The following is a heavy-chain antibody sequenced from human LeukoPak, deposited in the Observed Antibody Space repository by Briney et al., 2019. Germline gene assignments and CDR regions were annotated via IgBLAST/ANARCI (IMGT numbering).Heavy chain of an antibody. D-gene: IGHD2-15*01. V-gene: IGHV4-61*09. J-gene: IGHJ6*03. CDR1: GGSISSGSYY. CDR2: IYTSGSI. CDR3: ASSPGGYCSGGSCYSFGYYYYYMDV. Sequence: PSETLSLTCTVSGGSISSGSYYWSWIRQPAGKGLEYIGHIYTSGSINYNPSLKSRVTISVDTSKNQFSLKLSSVTAADTAVYYCASSPGGYCSGGSCYSFGYYYYYMDVWGKGTTVTVSS.